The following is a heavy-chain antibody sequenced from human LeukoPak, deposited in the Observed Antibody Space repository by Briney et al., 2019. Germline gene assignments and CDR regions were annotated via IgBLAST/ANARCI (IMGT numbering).Heavy chain of an antibody. CDR2: ISGSGSDI. J-gene: IGHJ4*03. V-gene: IGHV3-11*04. D-gene: IGHD6-13*01. CDR1: GFSFSNSY. CDR3: ARDKFYSSSYFDY. Sequence: PGESLRLSCVVSGFSFSNSYMTWIRQTPGKGLESLAYISGSGSDIYYADSVKGRFTISRDNSKNTLYLQMNSLRAEDTAVHYCARDKFYSSSYFDYWGQGTLVTVSS.